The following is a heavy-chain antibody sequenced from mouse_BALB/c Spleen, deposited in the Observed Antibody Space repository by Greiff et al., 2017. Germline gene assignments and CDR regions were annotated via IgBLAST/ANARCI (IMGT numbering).Heavy chain of an antibody. CDR3: ARDKGGWFAY. CDR1: GFTFTDYY. V-gene: IGHV7-3*02. Sequence: EVHLVESGGGLVQPGGSLRLSCATSGFTFTDYYMSWVRQPPGKALEWLGFIRNKANGYTTEYSASVKGRFTISRDNSQSILYLQMNTLRAEDSATYYCARDKGGWFAYWGQGTLVTVSA. CDR2: IRNKANGYTT. J-gene: IGHJ3*01.